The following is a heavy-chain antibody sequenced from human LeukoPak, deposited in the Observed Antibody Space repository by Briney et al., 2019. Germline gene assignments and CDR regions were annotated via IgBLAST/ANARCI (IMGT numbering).Heavy chain of an antibody. J-gene: IGHJ4*02. CDR3: ARGIYTSSPRNPKNFFDY. D-gene: IGHD2-2*02. V-gene: IGHV3-21*01. CDR1: EFTSSSYT. CDR2: ISSSSSYI. Sequence: PGGSLRLSCAASEFTSSSYTMNWVRQAPGKGLEWVSSISSSSSYIYYADSMKGRFTISRDNAKNSLYLQMNSLRAEDTAVYFCARGIYTSSPRNPKNFFDYWGQGTLVTVS.